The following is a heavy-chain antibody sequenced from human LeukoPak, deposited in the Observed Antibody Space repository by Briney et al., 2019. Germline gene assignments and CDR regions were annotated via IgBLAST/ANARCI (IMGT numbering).Heavy chain of an antibody. Sequence: GASVKVSCKASGYTFTSFYMHWERQAPGQGLEWMGIINPSGSSTTYAQKFQGRVTMTRDLSTSTVYMELSSLRSEDTAVYYCARAGQYIQLYLEFWGQGTHVTVSS. CDR2: INPSGSST. D-gene: IGHD1-1*01. J-gene: IGHJ4*02. CDR1: GYTFTSFY. V-gene: IGHV1-46*01. CDR3: ARAGQYIQLYLEF.